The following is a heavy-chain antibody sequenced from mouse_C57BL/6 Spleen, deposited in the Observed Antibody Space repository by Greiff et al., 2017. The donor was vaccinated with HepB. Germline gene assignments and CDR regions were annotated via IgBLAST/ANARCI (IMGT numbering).Heavy chain of an antibody. CDR2: IDPSDSYT. CDR3: ARTYYYGSSPLYFDY. V-gene: IGHV1-69*01. J-gene: IGHJ2*01. CDR1: GYTFTSYW. Sequence: VQLQQSGAELVMPGASVKLSCKASGYTFTSYWMHWVKQRPGQGLEWIGEIDPSDSYTNYNQKFKGKSTLTVDKSSSTAYMQLSSLTSEDSAVYYCARTYYYGSSPLYFDYWGQGTTLTVAS. D-gene: IGHD1-1*01.